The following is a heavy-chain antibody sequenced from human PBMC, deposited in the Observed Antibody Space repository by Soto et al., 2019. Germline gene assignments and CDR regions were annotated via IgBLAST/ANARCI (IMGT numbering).Heavy chain of an antibody. V-gene: IGHV4-4*02. D-gene: IGHD1-1*01. CDR1: GYSISSTYW. J-gene: IGHJ4*02. CDR2: IYPTTGRA. Sequence: QVQLQESGPGLVKPSGTLSLTCDVSGYSISSTYWWSWVRQSPLEGLEWIGEIYPTTGRANYNPSLRSRVTISADSSKNQFSLNLRSVTAADTAVYYCARHVGVTGTRGFDYWGRGIPVSVSS. CDR3: ARHVGVTGTRGFDY.